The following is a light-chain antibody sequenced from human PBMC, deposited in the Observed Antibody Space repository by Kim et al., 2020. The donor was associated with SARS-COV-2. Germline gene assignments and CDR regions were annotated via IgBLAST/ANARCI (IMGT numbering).Light chain of an antibody. CDR1: SNNVGKYG. CDR2: RNN. J-gene: IGLJ1*01. CDR3: SSWESSLSGYV. Sequence: RQTATLPSPGNSNNVGKYGAALLQQHQGHPPKLLSYRNNNRPSGISERFSASRSGDTASLTIKELQPEDEADYYCSSWESSLSGYVFGTGTKVTVL. V-gene: IGLV10-54*01.